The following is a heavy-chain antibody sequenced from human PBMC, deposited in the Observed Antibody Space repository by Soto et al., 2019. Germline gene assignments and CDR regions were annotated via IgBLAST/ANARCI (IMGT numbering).Heavy chain of an antibody. CDR1: GFTFSSYG. Sequence: GGSLRLSCAASGFTFSSYGMHWVRQAPGKGLEWVAVIWYDGSNKYYADSVKGRFTISRDNSKNTLYLQMNSLRAEDTAVYYCARDSYAHVDKDAFDPWGQGTLVTVSS. CDR2: IWYDGSNK. D-gene: IGHD3-9*01. V-gene: IGHV3-33*01. J-gene: IGHJ5*02. CDR3: ARDSYAHVDKDAFDP.